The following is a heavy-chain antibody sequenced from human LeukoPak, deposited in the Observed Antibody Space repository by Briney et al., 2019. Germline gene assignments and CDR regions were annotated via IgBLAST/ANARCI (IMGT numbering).Heavy chain of an antibody. CDR3: ARRDYYGSGTEADY. D-gene: IGHD3-10*01. CDR2: IYYTGIT. CDR1: GGSVSTSRYY. V-gene: IGHV4-39*01. J-gene: IGHJ4*02. Sequence: SETLSLTCTVSGGSVSTSRYYWGWIRQPPGKELEWIGSIYYTGITYYNPSLKIRLTISVDMSKNQFSLKLSSVTAADTAVYYCARRDYYGSGTEADYWGQGTLVTVSS.